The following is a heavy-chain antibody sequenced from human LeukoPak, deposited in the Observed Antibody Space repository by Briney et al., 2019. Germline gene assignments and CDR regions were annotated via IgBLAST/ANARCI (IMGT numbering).Heavy chain of an antibody. CDR3: ARALQRGDGFDY. CDR1: GGSISSYY. D-gene: IGHD5-24*01. Sequence: SETLSLTCTVSGGSISSYYWSWIRQPPGKGLEWIGYIYYSGSTNYNPSLKSRVTISVDTFRNQFSLKLSSVTAADTAVYYCARALQRGDGFDYWGQGTLVTVSS. CDR2: IYYSGST. V-gene: IGHV4-59*01. J-gene: IGHJ4*02.